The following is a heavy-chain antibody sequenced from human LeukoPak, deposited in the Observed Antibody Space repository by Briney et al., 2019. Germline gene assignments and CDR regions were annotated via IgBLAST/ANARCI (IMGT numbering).Heavy chain of an antibody. Sequence: SETLSLTCTVSGGSISSYDWSWIRQPPGKGLEWIGDIYYSGSTNYNPSLKSRVTISVDTSKNQFSLKLSSVTAADTAVYYCAREPSRDGYPSEAFDIWGQGTMVTVSS. J-gene: IGHJ3*02. CDR2: IYYSGST. CDR1: GGSISSYD. V-gene: IGHV4-59*01. D-gene: IGHD5-24*01. CDR3: AREPSRDGYPSEAFDI.